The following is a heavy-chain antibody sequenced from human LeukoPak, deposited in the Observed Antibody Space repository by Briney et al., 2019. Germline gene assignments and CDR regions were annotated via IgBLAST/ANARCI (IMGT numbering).Heavy chain of an antibody. CDR2: IYSEGST. V-gene: IGHV3-66*01. J-gene: IGHJ4*02. Sequence: GGSLRLSCAASGFTVSRNYMSWVRQAPGRGLEWVSVIYSEGSTYYSDSAKARFTISRDNSKNTMYLQMNSLRVEDTAVYYCARDRQYYFDYWGQGTLVTVSS. CDR3: ARDRQYYFDY. CDR1: GFTVSRNY.